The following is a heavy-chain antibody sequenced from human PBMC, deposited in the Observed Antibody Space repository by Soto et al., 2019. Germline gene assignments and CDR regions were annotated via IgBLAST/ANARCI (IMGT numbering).Heavy chain of an antibody. CDR3: ARGDPPTMIVVVTNYYYYGMDV. Sequence: QVQLVQSGAEVKKPGSSVKVSCKASGGTFSSYAISWVRQAPGQGLEWMGGIIPIFGTANYAQKFQGRVTITADESTSTAYMELSSLRSEDTAVYYCARGDPPTMIVVVTNYYYYGMDVWGQGTTVTVSS. CDR1: GGTFSSYA. J-gene: IGHJ6*02. CDR2: IIPIFGTA. D-gene: IGHD3-22*01. V-gene: IGHV1-69*12.